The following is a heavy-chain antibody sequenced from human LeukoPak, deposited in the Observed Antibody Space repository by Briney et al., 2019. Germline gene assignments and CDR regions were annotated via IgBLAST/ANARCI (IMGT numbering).Heavy chain of an antibody. CDR3: TSRITICWLAAPFDY. J-gene: IGHJ4*02. D-gene: IGHD3-9*01. Sequence: DSVKGRFTISRDNSKNTLYVQMNSLRPEETAVHYATSRITICWLAAPFDYWGQGTLVTVSS. V-gene: IGHV3-30*03.